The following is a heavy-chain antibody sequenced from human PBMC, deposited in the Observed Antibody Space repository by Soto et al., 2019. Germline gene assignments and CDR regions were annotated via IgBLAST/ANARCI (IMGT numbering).Heavy chain of an antibody. D-gene: IGHD4-17*01. J-gene: IGHJ4*02. V-gene: IGHV3-23*01. CDR1: GFTFSSYA. Sequence: PGGSLRLSCAASGFTFSSYAMSWVRQAPGKGLEWVSAISGSGGSTYYADSVKGRFTISRDNSKNTLYLQMNSLRAEDTAVYYCAKAPIRWKTHLYYFDYWGQGTLVTVSS. CDR2: ISGSGGST. CDR3: AKAPIRWKTHLYYFDY.